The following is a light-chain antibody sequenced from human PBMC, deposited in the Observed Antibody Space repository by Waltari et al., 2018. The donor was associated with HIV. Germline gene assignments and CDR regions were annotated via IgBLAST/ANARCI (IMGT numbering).Light chain of an antibody. Sequence: AVQLTQSPSSLSTSVGHRVTITCRASQGISNAVAWYQQKPEKAPKLLIYDASTLASGVPSRFSGSGSGTDFTLTISSLQPEDFATYYCQQFISYPVTFGQGTRLEIK. CDR2: DAS. J-gene: IGKJ5*01. V-gene: IGKV1-13*02. CDR3: QQFISYPVT. CDR1: QGISNA.